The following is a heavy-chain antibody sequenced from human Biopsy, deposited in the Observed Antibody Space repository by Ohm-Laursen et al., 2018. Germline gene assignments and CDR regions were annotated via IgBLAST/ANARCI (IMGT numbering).Heavy chain of an antibody. J-gene: IGHJ4*02. V-gene: IGHV4-59*08. CDR3: AAYYYDSSGYFYAFHY. Sequence: TLSLTCAVSGGSLSSYFWSWIRQPLGMGLEWIGYVSYSGNTKYNPSLKSRVIISADTSKNQFSLKLSSVTAADTAMYYCAAYYYDSSGYFYAFHYWGQGTLVTVSS. D-gene: IGHD3-22*01. CDR2: VSYSGNT. CDR1: GGSLSSYF.